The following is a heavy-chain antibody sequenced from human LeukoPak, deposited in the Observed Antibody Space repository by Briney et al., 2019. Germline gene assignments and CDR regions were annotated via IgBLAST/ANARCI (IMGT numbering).Heavy chain of an antibody. CDR2: IYYSGST. J-gene: IGHJ4*02. CDR1: GGSISSGDYY. CDR3: ARVGSATTVTLSDY. Sequence: SQTLSLTCTVSGGSISSGDYYWSWIRQPPGKGLEWIGYIYYSGSTYYNPSLKSRVTISVDTSKNQFSLKLSSVTAADTAVYYCARVGSATTVTLSDYWGEGTLVTVSS. V-gene: IGHV4-30-4*01. D-gene: IGHD4-17*01.